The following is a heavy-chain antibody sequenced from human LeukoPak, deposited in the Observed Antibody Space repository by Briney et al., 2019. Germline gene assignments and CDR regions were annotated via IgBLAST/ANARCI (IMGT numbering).Heavy chain of an antibody. J-gene: IGHJ5*02. Sequence: GASVKVSCKASGYTFTGYYMHWVRQAPGQGLEWMGWINPNSGGTNYAQKFQGRVTMTRDTSISTAYMELSRLRSDDTAAYYCARGPSSSSEGNWFDPWGQGTLVTVSS. CDR2: INPNSGGT. V-gene: IGHV1-2*02. CDR3: ARGPSSSSEGNWFDP. CDR1: GYTFTGYY. D-gene: IGHD6-6*01.